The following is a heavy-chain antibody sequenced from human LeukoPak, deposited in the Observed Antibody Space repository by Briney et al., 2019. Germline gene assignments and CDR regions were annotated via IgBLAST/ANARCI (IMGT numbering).Heavy chain of an antibody. D-gene: IGHD2-2*02. V-gene: IGHV4-39*01. CDR3: AVGYGYCSSTSCYSSWFDP. J-gene: IGHJ5*02. Sequence: SETLSLTCSVSGGSITSSDYYWGWIRQPPGKGLEWIGSIYYSGSTYYNPSLKSRVTISVDTSKNQFSLKLSSVTAADTAVYYCAVGYGYCSSTSCYSSWFDPWGQGTLVTVSS. CDR2: IYYSGST. CDR1: GGSITSSDYY.